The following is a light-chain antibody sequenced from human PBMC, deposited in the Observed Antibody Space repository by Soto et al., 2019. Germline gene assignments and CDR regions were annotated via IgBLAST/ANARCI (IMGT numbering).Light chain of an antibody. V-gene: IGLV1-44*01. CDR3: AAWDDGLNGPV. CDR2: DTT. Sequence: QSVLAQPPSASGTPGQRVTISCSGGSSNIGGEAVSWYQQFPGKAPKLLIFDTTQRPSGVPDRFSGSKSGTSASLAISGLQSEDEAEYCAAWDDGLNGPVFGGGTKRTVL. CDR1: SSNIGGEA. J-gene: IGLJ3*02.